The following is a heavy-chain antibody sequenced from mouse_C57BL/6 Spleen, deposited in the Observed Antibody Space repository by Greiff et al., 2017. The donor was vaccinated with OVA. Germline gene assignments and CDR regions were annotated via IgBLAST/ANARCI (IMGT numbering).Heavy chain of an antibody. CDR3: TRYGSSDDTYWYFDV. Sequence: QVQLQQSGAELVRPGASVTLSCKASGYTFTDYEMHWVKQTPVHGLEWIGAIDPETGGTAYNQKFKGKAILTADKSSSTAYMELRSLTSEDSVVYYCTRYGSSDDTYWYFDVWGTGTTVTVSS. V-gene: IGHV1-15*01. CDR1: GYTFTDYE. CDR2: IDPETGGT. D-gene: IGHD1-1*02. J-gene: IGHJ1*03.